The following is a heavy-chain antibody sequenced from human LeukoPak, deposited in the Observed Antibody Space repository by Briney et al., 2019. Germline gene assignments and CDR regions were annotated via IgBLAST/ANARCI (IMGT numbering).Heavy chain of an antibody. CDR1: GFTFSHAW. J-gene: IGHJ4*02. V-gene: IGHV3-23*01. D-gene: IGHD7-27*01. Sequence: GGSLRLSCAASGFTFSHAWMTWVRQAPGMGLKWVSTITTGDGNTYYADSVKGRFTVSRDDSKNTLYLQMNSLRAEDTAVYYCAKDGGLWVSAHWGDSWGRGTLVTVSS. CDR3: AKDGGLWVSAHWGDS. CDR2: ITTGDGNT.